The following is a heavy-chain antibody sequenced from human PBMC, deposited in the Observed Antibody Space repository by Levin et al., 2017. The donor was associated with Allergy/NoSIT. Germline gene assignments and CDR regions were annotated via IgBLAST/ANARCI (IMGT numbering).Heavy chain of an antibody. J-gene: IGHJ4*02. CDR3: AKPTNGYTSFDY. V-gene: IGHV3-23*01. CDR2: ISKSGGTT. CDR1: GFTFNTYA. D-gene: IGHD2-8*01. Sequence: LSLTCAASGFTFNTYAMSWVRQAPGKGLEWVSTISKSGGTTYYADPVKGRFTISRDNSKNTLYLQMNSLRAEDTAVYYCAKPTNGYTSFDYWGQGTLVTVSS.